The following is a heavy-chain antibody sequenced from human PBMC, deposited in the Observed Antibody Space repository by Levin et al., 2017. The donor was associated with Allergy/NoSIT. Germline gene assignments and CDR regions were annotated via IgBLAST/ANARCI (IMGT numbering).Heavy chain of an antibody. CDR2: ISSSGSTI. V-gene: IGHV3-48*03. Sequence: GGSLRLSCAASGFTFSSYEMNWVRQAPGKGLEWVSYISSSGSTIYYADSVKGRFTISRDNAKNSLYLQMNSLRAEDTAVYYCARDQRDYYDSSGYYTPEYLQHWGQGTLVTVSS. D-gene: IGHD3-22*01. CDR3: ARDQRDYYDSSGYYTPEYLQH. CDR1: GFTFSSYE. J-gene: IGHJ1*01.